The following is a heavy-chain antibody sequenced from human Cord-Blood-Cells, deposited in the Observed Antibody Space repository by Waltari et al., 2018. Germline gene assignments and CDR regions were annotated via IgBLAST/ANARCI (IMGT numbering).Heavy chain of an antibody. Sequence: QVQLVQSGAEVKKPGASVKVSCKASGYTFTSYDINWVRQATGQGLEWMGWMNPNSGNTGYAQEFQGRVTITRNTSISTAYMELSSLRSEDTAVYYWARGLPMVRGVTTDYWGQGTLVTVSS. V-gene: IGHV1-8*03. CDR2: MNPNSGNT. D-gene: IGHD3-10*01. CDR1: GYTFTSYD. J-gene: IGHJ4*02. CDR3: ARGLPMVRGVTTDY.